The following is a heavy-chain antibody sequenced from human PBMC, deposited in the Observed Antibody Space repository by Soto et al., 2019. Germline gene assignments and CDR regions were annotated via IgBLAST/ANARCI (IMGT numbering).Heavy chain of an antibody. Sequence: QVQLVQSGAEVKKPGASVKVSCKASGYTFTTYHISWVRQATGQGLEWVGWMNPNGGNTGYAQKFQGRVTMTRDTSTSTVYMELSSLRSEDTAVYYCARERYYYDSSGYYYAYWGQGTLVTVSS. CDR1: GYTFTTYH. D-gene: IGHD3-22*01. J-gene: IGHJ4*02. CDR2: MNPNGGNT. CDR3: ARERYYYDSSGYYYAY. V-gene: IGHV1-8*01.